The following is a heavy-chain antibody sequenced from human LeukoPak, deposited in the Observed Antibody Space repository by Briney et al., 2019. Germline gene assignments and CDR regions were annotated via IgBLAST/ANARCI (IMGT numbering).Heavy chain of an antibody. CDR3: AREFRGTEY. CDR1: GLNFDDSA. CDR2: ISADGRST. V-gene: IGHV3-43*02. J-gene: IGHJ4*02. D-gene: IGHD1-26*01. Sequence: PRGSIRLSCVASGLNFDDSAMHWVRQAPGKGLEWVSLISADGRSTFSADSVKGRFSISRDNSENTLYLQIDSLRVEDTALYYCAREFRGTEYWGQEILVPVSS.